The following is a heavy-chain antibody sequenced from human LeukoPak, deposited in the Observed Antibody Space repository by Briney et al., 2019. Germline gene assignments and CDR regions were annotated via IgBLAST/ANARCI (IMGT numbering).Heavy chain of an antibody. CDR3: ARAVLGKDPPLLGYGDYVYDYYYMDV. V-gene: IGHV4-39*07. Sequence: SETLSLTCTVSGGSISSSSYYWGWIRQPPGKGLEWIGSIYYSGSTYYNPSLKSRVTISVDTSKNQFSLKLSSVTAADTAVYYCARAVLGKDPPLLGYGDYVYDYYYMDVWGKGTTVTVSS. CDR2: IYYSGST. J-gene: IGHJ6*03. CDR1: GGSISSSSYY. D-gene: IGHD4-17*01.